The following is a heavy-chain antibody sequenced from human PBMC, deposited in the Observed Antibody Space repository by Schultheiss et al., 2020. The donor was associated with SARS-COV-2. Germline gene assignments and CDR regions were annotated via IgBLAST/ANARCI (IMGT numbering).Heavy chain of an antibody. V-gene: IGHV3-30*03. CDR3: ARDLPPHDY. CDR1: GFTFSSYG. Sequence: GGSLRLSCAASGFTFSSYGMHWVRQAPGKGLEWVAVISYDSTNIHYADSVKGRFTISRDNSKNTLYLQMNSLRPEDTAIYYCARDLPPHDYWGQGTLVTVSS. CDR2: ISYDSTNI. J-gene: IGHJ4*02.